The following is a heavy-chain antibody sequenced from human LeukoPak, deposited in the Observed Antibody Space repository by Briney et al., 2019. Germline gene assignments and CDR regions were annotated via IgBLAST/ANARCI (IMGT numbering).Heavy chain of an antibody. CDR2: IIPIFGIA. CDR1: GGTFSSYA. Sequence: SVKVSCKASGGTFSSYAISWGRQAPGQGLGWMGRIIPIFGIANYAQKFQSRVTITADKSTSTAYMEMSSLRSEDTAVYYCAGEIAVAGNTLYYYGMDVWGQGTTVTVSS. CDR3: AGEIAVAGNTLYYYGMDV. D-gene: IGHD6-19*01. J-gene: IGHJ6*02. V-gene: IGHV1-69*04.